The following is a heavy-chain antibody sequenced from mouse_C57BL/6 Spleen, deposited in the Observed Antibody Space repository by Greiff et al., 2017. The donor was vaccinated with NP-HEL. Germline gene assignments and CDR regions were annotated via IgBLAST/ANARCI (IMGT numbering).Heavy chain of an antibody. V-gene: IGHV1-50*01. CDR1: GYTFTSYW. CDR2: IDPSDSYT. J-gene: IGHJ1*03. Sequence: VQLQQPGAELVKPGASVKLSCKASGYTFTSYWMQWVKQRPGQGLEWIGEIDPSDSYTNYNQKFKGKATLTVDTSSSTAYMQLSSLTSKDSAVYYCARRLANWYWYFDVWGTGTTVTVSS. CDR3: ARRLANWYWYFDV. D-gene: IGHD4-1*01.